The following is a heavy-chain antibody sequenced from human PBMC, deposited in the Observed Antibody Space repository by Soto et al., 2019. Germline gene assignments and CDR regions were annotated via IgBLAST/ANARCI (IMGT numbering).Heavy chain of an antibody. D-gene: IGHD4-17*01. CDR3: AHAGDYDLLSLDH. CDR1: GFSLTTTSMG. CDR2: IYWDDDQ. V-gene: IGHV2-5*02. J-gene: IGHJ4*02. Sequence: QITLKESGPPLVRPAQTLTLTCAFSGFSLTTTSMGVAWIRQPPGKALEWLALIYWDDDQRYSPSLKDRLTISKETSRSRVVLTISNMNPEDTGTYFCAHAGDYDLLSLDHWGPGTLVTVSS.